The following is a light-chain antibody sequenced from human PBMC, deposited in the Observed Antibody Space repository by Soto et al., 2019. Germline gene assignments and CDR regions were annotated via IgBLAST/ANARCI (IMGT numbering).Light chain of an antibody. J-gene: IGKJ4*01. V-gene: IGKV3-15*01. CDR2: GAS. Sequence: ELVMTQSPATLSVSPGETANLSCRASQSVSSNLAWYQQKFGQAPRLLIYGASTRATGVSGKFSGSGSGTDFTLTISRLQSADFAVYFCQHYNGWPLFGGGTKVDI. CDR3: QHYNGWPL. CDR1: QSVSSN.